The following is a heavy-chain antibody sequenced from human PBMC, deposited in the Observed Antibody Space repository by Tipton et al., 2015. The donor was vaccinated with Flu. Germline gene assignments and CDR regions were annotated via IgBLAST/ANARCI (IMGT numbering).Heavy chain of an antibody. V-gene: IGHV4-39*07. J-gene: IGHJ4*02. CDR3: AQARFFYFDS. CDR1: GASIISTTYY. CDR2: IYSTGNT. D-gene: IGHD3-10*01. Sequence: TLSLTCFVSGASIISTTYYWGWIRQSPGKGLEWIGSIYSTGNTFYSPSLESRVSISLDTSKNHFSLKLRSVTAADTAAYYCAQARFFYFDSWGQGTLVTVSS.